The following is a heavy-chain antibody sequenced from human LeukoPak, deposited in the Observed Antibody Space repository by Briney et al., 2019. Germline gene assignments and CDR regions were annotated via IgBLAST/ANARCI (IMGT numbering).Heavy chain of an antibody. D-gene: IGHD6-19*01. J-gene: IGHJ4*02. CDR1: GFTFGDYT. CDR2: IRTKTYGETT. V-gene: IGHV3-49*04. CDR3: TRESVAGRIAVFDY. Sequence: GGSLRLSCSASGFTFGDYTMSWVRQAPGKGLEWVGVIRTKTYGETTDYAASVKGRFTISSDDSKSVAYLQMNSLKTEDTAVYYCTRESVAGRIAVFDYWGQGTLVTVSS.